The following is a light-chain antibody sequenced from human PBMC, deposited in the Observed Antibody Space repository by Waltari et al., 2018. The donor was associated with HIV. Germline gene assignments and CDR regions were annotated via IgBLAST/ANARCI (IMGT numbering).Light chain of an antibody. Sequence: DIVMTQSPLSLPVTPGEPAPISCRSSQSLLHSNGYNYLDWYLQKPGQSPQLLIYLGSNRASWVPDRFSGSGSGTDFTLKIRRVEAEDVGVYYCMQALQSPLTFGQGTKVEIK. CDR1: QSLLHSNGYNY. V-gene: IGKV2-28*01. CDR3: MQALQSPLT. J-gene: IGKJ1*01. CDR2: LGS.